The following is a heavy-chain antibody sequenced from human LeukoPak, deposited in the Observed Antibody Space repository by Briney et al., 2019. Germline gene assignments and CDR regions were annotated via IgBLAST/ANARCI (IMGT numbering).Heavy chain of an antibody. CDR1: GGSISSYY. D-gene: IGHD4-11*01. CDR3: ARLDYNIWAYDC. J-gene: IGHJ4*02. Sequence: SETLSLTCTVSGGSISSYYWSWIRQPPGKGLEWIGDIHYSGSTYYNPSLKSRVTISVDTSKNQFSLKLSSVTAADTAVYYCARLDYNIWAYDCWGQGTLVTVSS. V-gene: IGHV4-59*04. CDR2: IHYSGST.